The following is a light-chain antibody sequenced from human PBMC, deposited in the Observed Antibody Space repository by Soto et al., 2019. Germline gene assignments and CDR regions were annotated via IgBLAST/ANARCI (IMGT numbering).Light chain of an antibody. J-gene: IGKJ1*01. CDR2: GAS. CDR3: QQYGNSPQT. CDR1: QSVSSSY. Sequence: EIVFTQSPCTLSLSPGERATLSCRASQSVSSSYLAWYQQKPGQAPRLLIYGASSRATGIPNRFSGSGSGTDFTLTISRLEPEDFAVYYCQQYGNSPQTFGQGTKVDIK. V-gene: IGKV3-20*01.